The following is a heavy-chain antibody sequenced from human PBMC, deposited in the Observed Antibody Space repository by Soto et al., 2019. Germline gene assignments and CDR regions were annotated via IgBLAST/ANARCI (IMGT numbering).Heavy chain of an antibody. CDR1: GYSISDGYY. V-gene: IGHV4-38-2*02. Sequence: SETLSLTCAVSGYSISDGYYWGWIRQPPGKGLEWIGSMYHIGSTYYNPSLKSRVIISVDASKNQFSLKLTSVTAEDTAVYYCARDQPGTDSYDSGGNTLGYYFDHWGQGALVTVSS. CDR3: ARDQPGTDSYDSGGNTLGYYFDH. J-gene: IGHJ4*02. D-gene: IGHD3-22*01. CDR2: MYHIGST.